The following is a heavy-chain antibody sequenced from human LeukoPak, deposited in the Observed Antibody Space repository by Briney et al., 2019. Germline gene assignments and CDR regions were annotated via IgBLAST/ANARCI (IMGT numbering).Heavy chain of an antibody. CDR1: GGSISSSSYY. J-gene: IGHJ4*02. CDR2: IYYSGST. V-gene: IGHV4-39*07. D-gene: IGHD2-2*01. CDR3: ARDLQPAANGRGYFDY. Sequence: PSETLSLTCTVSGGSISSSSYYWGWIRQPPGKGLEWIGSIYYSGSTYYNPSLKSRVTISVDTSKNQFSLKLSSVTAADTAVYYCARDLQPAANGRGYFDYWGQGTLVTVSS.